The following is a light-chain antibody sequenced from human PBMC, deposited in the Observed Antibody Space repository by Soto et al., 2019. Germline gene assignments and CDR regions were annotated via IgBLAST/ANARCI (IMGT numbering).Light chain of an antibody. CDR1: QSLSNK. J-gene: IGKJ4*01. CDR3: QQYDNRPLT. Sequence: EIVMTQSPATLSLSPGERASLSCRASQSLSNKLAWYQQKPGQAPRLLIYGASTRATDIPVRFSAGGSGTEFTLTISSLQSEDFAVYYCQQYDNRPLTFGGGTKVDIK. V-gene: IGKV3-15*01. CDR2: GAS.